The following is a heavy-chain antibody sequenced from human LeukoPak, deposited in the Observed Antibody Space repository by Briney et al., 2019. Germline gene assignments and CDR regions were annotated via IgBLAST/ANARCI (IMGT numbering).Heavy chain of an antibody. D-gene: IGHD7-27*01. V-gene: IGHV3-23*01. CDR3: AKAQLGINSPPDY. Sequence: PGGSLRLSCAASGFTFSSYAMSWVRQAPGKGLEWVSVISGGGGSTYYADSVKGRFTISRDNSKNTLYLQMNSLRAEDTAVYYCAKAQLGINSPPDYWGQGTLVTVSS. J-gene: IGHJ4*02. CDR1: GFTFSSYA. CDR2: ISGGGGST.